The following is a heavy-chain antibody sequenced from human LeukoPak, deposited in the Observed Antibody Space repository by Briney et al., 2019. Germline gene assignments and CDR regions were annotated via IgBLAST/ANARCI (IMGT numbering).Heavy chain of an antibody. Sequence: GGSLRLSCVASGFTFSSYWMTWVRQAPGKGLEWVANIRPDGTQNYYVDSVKGRFTISRDNAKNSLYLQMNSLRADETAVYYCARLRPYSSSWYAYYGMDVWGQGTTVTVSS. J-gene: IGHJ6*02. CDR2: IRPDGTQN. CDR1: GFTFSSYW. CDR3: ARLRPYSSSWYAYYGMDV. D-gene: IGHD6-13*01. V-gene: IGHV3-7*04.